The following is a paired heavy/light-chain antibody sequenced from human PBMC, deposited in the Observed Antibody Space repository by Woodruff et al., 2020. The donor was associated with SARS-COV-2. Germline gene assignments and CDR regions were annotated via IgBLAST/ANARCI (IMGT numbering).Heavy chain of an antibody. CDR3: ARGTLTNSGYYWNAFDI. V-gene: IGHV2-70*04. J-gene: IGHJ3*02. Sequence: QVTLKESGPALVKPTQTLTLTCTFSGFSLSTRAMRVSWIRQPPGKALEWLARIDWDDDKFYSTSLKTRLTISKDTSKNQVVLTMTNMDPVDTATYYCARGTLTNSGYYWNAFDIWGQGTMVTVSS. D-gene: IGHD3-22*01. CDR1: GFSLSTRAMR. CDR2: IDWDDDK.
Light chain of an antibody. CDR2: AAS. CDR3: QQYNSYSRT. V-gene: IGKV1-9*01. J-gene: IGKJ1*01. Sequence: DIQLTQSPSFLSASVGDRVTITCRASQGISSYLAWYQQKPGKAPNLLIYAASTLQSGVPSRFSGSGSGTEFTLTISSLQPDDFATYYCQQYNSYSRTFGQGTKVEIK. CDR1: QGISSY.